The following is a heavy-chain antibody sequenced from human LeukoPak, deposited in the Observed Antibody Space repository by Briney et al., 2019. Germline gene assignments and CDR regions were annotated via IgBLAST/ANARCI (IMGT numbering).Heavy chain of an antibody. CDR3: ARYSGSSPYYYYYMDV. J-gene: IGHJ6*03. CDR2: IYPGDSDT. CDR1: GYSFTSCW. V-gene: IGHV5-51*01. Sequence: GESLKISCKGSGYSFTSCWIGWVRQMPGKGLEWMGIIYPGDSDTRYSPSFQGQVTISADKSISTAYLQWSSLKASDTAMYYCARYSGSSPYYYYYMDVWGKGTTVTVSS. D-gene: IGHD1-26*01.